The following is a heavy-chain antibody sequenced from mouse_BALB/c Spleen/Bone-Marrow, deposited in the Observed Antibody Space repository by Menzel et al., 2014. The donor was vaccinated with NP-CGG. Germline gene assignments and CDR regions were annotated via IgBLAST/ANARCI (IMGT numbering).Heavy chain of an antibody. CDR1: GFTFSDIY. Sequence: EVHLVESGGGLVQPGGSLILSCAPSGFTFSDIYMEWVRQPPGKRLEWIATSRSKPNDYTTEYSASVKGRFIVSRDTSQSILYLQMNALRPEDTAIYYCARDGGYGRDNWGQGTTLTVSS. V-gene: IGHV7-1*02. CDR2: SRSKPNDYTT. CDR3: ARDGGYGRDN. D-gene: IGHD1-1*02. J-gene: IGHJ2*01.